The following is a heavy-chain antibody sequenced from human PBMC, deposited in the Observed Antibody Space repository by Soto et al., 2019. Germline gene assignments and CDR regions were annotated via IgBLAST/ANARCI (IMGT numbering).Heavy chain of an antibody. CDR3: AKDWTHLDY. D-gene: IGHD3-3*01. CDR1: GFIFGDYA. CDR2: VRGSNDNT. V-gene: IGHV3-23*04. J-gene: IGHJ4*02. Sequence: EVQLVESGENLVQPGGSLRLSCAASGFIFGDYAMSWVRQAPGKGLEWLLLVRGSNDNTYYADSVRGRFTISRDNSRNTLYLQMNSLRVDDTAIYYCAKDWTHLDYWGQGTLVTVSS.